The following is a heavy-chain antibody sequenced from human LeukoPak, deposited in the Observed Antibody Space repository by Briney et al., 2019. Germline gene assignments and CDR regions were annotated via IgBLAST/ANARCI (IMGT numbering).Heavy chain of an antibody. J-gene: IGHJ5*02. Sequence: ASVKVSCKASGYTFTSYDINWVRQATGQGREWMGWMNPNSGNTGYAQKFQGRVTMTRNTSISTAYMELGSLRSEDTAVYYCARGSRIAARRYWFDPWGQGTLVTVSS. V-gene: IGHV1-8*01. D-gene: IGHD6-6*01. CDR1: GYTFTSYD. CDR3: ARGSRIAARRYWFDP. CDR2: MNPNSGNT.